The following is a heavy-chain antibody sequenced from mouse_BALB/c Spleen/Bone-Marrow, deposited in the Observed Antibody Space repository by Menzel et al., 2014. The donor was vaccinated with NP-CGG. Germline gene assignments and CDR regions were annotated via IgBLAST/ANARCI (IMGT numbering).Heavy chain of an antibody. CDR2: IDPANGIT. CDR1: GFNIKDTY. Sequence: VQLQQSGAELVKPGASVKLSCTASGFNIKDTYMHWVKQRPEQGLEWIGRIDPANGITKYDPKFQGKATITADTSSNTAYLQLSSLTSEDTAVYYCASYRYAWYFDVWGAGTTVTVSS. J-gene: IGHJ1*01. V-gene: IGHV14-3*02. D-gene: IGHD2-14*01. CDR3: ASYRYAWYFDV.